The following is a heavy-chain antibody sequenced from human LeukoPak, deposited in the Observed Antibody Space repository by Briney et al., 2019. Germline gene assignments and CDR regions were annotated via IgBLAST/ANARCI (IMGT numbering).Heavy chain of an antibody. CDR2: IYYSGST. CDR3: ARAKRGVVVIHDAFDI. V-gene: IGHV4-39*01. CDR1: GGSISSSSYY. J-gene: IGHJ3*02. D-gene: IGHD3-22*01. Sequence: SETLSLTCTVSGGSISSSSYYWGWIRQPPGKGLEWIGNIYYSGSTYYNPSLKSRVTISVDTSKNQFSLKLSSVTAADTAVYYCARAKRGVVVIHDAFDIWGQGTMVTVSS.